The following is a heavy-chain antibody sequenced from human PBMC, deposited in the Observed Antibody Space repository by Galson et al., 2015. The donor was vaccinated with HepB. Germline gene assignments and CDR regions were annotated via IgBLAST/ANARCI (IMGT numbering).Heavy chain of an antibody. V-gene: IGHV4-4*01. D-gene: IGHD3-10*01. CDR3: ARAEEGRGYFDY. J-gene: IGHJ4*02. CDR2: AYHSGGT. CDR1: GDSISNDRW. Sequence: LSLTCAVSGDSISNDRWWSWVRQPPGEGLEWIGEAYHSGGTNYRPSLKSRVTISVDKSKNQFSLKLTSVTAADTAVYFCARAEEGRGYFDYWGQGTLVTVSS.